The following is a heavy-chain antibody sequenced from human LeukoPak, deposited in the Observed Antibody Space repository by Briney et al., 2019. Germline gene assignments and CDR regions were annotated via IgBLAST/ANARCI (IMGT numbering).Heavy chain of an antibody. D-gene: IGHD6-19*01. J-gene: IGHJ4*02. CDR2: IYSGGST. V-gene: IGHV3-53*01. CDR1: GFTVSSNY. CDR3: ARSPLYSSGWYGFHFDY. Sequence: PGGSLRLSCAASGFTVSSNYMSWVRQAPGKGLEWVSVIYSGGSTYYADSVKGRFTISRDNSKNTLYLQMNSLRAEDTAVYYCARSPLYSSGWYGFHFDYWGQGTLVTVSS.